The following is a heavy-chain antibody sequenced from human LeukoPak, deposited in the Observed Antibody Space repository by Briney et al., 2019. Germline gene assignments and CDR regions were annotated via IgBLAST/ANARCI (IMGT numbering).Heavy chain of an antibody. CDR2: ISGSGDTT. Sequence: GGSLRLSCAASGFTFSSYAMTWVRQAPGKGLEWVPSISGSGDTTYYADSVKGRFTISRDNSKNTLYLQMNSLRAEDTAVYYCARGAGGTTPLYYWGQGTLVTVSS. V-gene: IGHV3-23*01. CDR1: GFTFSSYA. D-gene: IGHD1-7*01. CDR3: ARGAGGTTPLYY. J-gene: IGHJ4*02.